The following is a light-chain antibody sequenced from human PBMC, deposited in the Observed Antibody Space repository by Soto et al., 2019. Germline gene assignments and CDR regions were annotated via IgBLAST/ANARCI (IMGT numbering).Light chain of an antibody. CDR3: ATWIYSLSRHV. CDR2: RNN. V-gene: IGLV1-47*01. J-gene: IGLJ1*01. Sequence: QSVLTQPPSASGTPGPRVTISCSGSSSNIGTNSVNWYQQLPGTAPKLLIYRNNRRPSGVPDRFSGSKSGTSASLAISGLRSEDYSNYYGATWIYSLSRHVFVTGTKV. CDR1: SSNIGTNS.